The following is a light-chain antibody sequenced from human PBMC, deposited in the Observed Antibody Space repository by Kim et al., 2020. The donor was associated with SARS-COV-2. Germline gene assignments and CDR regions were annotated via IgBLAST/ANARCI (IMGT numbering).Light chain of an antibody. CDR2: DVS. CDR1: NSDIGGYRY. J-gene: IGLJ1*01. CDR3: SSYTSSQTYV. Sequence: QSITNPSTGTNSDIGGYRYVSWYQQHPGKAPTLIIYDVSNRPSGVSDRFSGSKSGNTASLTISGLQADDEADYYCSSYTSSQTYVFGTGTKVTVL. V-gene: IGLV2-14*03.